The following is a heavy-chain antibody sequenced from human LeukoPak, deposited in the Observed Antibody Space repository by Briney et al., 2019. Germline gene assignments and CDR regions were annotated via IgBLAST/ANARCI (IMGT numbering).Heavy chain of an antibody. J-gene: IGHJ4*02. CDR3: AREYYDYVWGSYRYTVYYFDY. D-gene: IGHD3-16*02. Sequence: ASVKVSCKASGYTFTGYYMHWVRHAPGQGLERMGWINPNSGGTNYAQKFQGRVTMTRDTSISTAYMELSRLRSDDTAVYYCAREYYDYVWGSYRYTVYYFDYWGQGTLVTVSS. V-gene: IGHV1-2*02. CDR2: INPNSGGT. CDR1: GYTFTGYY.